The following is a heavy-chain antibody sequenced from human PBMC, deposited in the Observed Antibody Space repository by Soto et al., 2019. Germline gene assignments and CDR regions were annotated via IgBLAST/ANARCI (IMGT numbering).Heavy chain of an antibody. CDR3: ARERYYGMDV. V-gene: IGHV4-61*01. Sequence: PSETLSLTCAVSGGSVSSGSYYWSWIRQPPGKGLEWIGYIYYSGSTNYNPSLKSRVTISVDTSKNQFSLKLSSVTAADTAVYYCARERYYGMDVWGQGTTVTVSS. CDR2: IYYSGST. CDR1: GGSVSSGSYY. J-gene: IGHJ6*02.